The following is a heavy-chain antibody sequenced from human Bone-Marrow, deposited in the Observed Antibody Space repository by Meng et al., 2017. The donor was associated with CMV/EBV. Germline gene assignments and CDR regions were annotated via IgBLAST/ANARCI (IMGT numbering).Heavy chain of an antibody. V-gene: IGHV3-23*01. Sequence: GESLKISCAVSGFTFNAYAMSWVRQAPGKGLEWVSAISGSGGSTYYADSVKGRFTISRDNSKNTLYLQMNSLRAEDTAVYYCARAAAGTLDYWGQGTLVTVSS. D-gene: IGHD6-13*01. J-gene: IGHJ4*02. CDR1: GFTFNAYA. CDR2: ISGSGGST. CDR3: ARAAAGTLDY.